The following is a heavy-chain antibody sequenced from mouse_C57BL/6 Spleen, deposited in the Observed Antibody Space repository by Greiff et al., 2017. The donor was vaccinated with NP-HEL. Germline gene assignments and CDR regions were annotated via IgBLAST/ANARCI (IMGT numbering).Heavy chain of an antibody. J-gene: IGHJ3*01. D-gene: IGHD4-1*01. CDR1: GYTFTSYW. Sequence: QVQLQQPGAELVKPGASVKMSCKASGYTFTSYWITWVKQRPGQGLEWIGDIYPGSGSTNYNEKFKSKATLTVDTSSSTAYMQLSSLTSEDSAVYYCARRELGQAWFAYWGKGTLVTVSA. V-gene: IGHV1-55*01. CDR3: ARRELGQAWFAY. CDR2: IYPGSGST.